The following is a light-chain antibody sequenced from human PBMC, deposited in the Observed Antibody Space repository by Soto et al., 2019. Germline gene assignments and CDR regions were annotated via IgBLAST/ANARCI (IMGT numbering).Light chain of an antibody. CDR2: GAS. CDR3: QQYGSSLWT. V-gene: IGKV3-15*01. Sequence: DIVMTQSPATLSVAPGERVTFSCRASQGVSRKLAWYQHKPGQAPRLLISGASTGATGIPARFSGSGSGTEFTLTISSLQSEDFAVYYCQQYGSSLWTFGQGTRLEIK. J-gene: IGKJ5*01. CDR1: QGVSRK.